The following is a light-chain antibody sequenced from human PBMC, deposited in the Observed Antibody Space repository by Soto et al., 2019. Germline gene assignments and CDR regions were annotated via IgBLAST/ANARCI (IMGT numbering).Light chain of an antibody. CDR1: SSDVGYYNY. CDR2: GVN. V-gene: IGLV2-14*03. J-gene: IGLJ1*01. Sequence: QSALTQPASVSGSPGQSITISCTGTSSDVGYYNYVSWYQQHPGEVPNLMIYGVNNRPSGVSNRFSGYKSGNTASLTISGLQAEDEADYYCSSYTTSSTYVFGTGTKVTVL. CDR3: SSYTTSSTYV.